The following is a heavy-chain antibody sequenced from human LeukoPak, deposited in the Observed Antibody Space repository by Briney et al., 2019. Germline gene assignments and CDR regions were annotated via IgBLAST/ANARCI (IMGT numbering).Heavy chain of an antibody. Sequence: SETLSLTCTVSGGSISSYYWSWIRQPAGKGLEWIGRIYTSGSTNYNPSLKSRVTMSVDTSKTQFSLKLSSVTAADTAVYYCARSYYDILTGYYQSYYYYYMDVWGKGTTVTVSS. D-gene: IGHD3-9*01. J-gene: IGHJ6*03. CDR2: IYTSGST. CDR1: GGSISSYY. CDR3: ARSYYDILTGYYQSYYYYYMDV. V-gene: IGHV4-4*07.